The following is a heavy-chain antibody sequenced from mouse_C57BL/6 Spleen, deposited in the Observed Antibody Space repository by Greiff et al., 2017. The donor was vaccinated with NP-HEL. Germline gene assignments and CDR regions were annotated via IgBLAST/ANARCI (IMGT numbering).Heavy chain of an antibody. V-gene: IGHV1-69*01. CDR1: GYTFTSYW. J-gene: IGHJ1*03. CDR3: ASLISHRDDYDGYWYFDV. Sequence: QVQLQQPGAELVMPGASVKLSCKASGYTFTSYWMHWVKQRPGQGLEWIGEIDPSDSYTNYNQKFKGKSTLTVDKSSSTAYMQLGSLTSEDSVVYYCASLISHRDDYDGYWYFDVWGTGTTVTVSS. CDR2: IDPSDSYT. D-gene: IGHD2-4*01.